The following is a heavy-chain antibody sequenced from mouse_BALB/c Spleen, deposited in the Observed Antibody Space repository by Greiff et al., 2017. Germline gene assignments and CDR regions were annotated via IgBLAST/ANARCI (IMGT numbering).Heavy chain of an antibody. CDR1: GFTFSSYG. CDR3: ASDLY. Sequence: EVQLVESGGGLVQPGGSLKLSCAASGFTFSSYGMSWVRQTPDKRLELVATINSNGGSTYYPDSVKGRFTISRDNAKNTLYLQMSSLKYEDTAMYYCASDLYWGQGTTLTVSS. J-gene: IGHJ2*01. V-gene: IGHV5-6-3*01. CDR2: INSNGGST.